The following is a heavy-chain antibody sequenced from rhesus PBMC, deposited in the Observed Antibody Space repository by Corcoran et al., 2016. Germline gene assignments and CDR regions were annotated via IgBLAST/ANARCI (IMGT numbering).Heavy chain of an antibody. CDR3: ARGADSSGSYYLDY. J-gene: IGHJ4*01. D-gene: IGHD6-31*01. Sequence: EVQLVESGGGVVQPGGSLRLSCAASGYTVGEYAVGWVRQAPGKGLEWVSDVSWNSCSTGYADAVKGRFAISRDKAKNSLYLQMNRLSAEDTALYYCARGADSSGSYYLDYWGQGVLVTVSS. CDR1: GYTVGEYA. CDR2: VSWNSCST. V-gene: IGHV3-78*01.